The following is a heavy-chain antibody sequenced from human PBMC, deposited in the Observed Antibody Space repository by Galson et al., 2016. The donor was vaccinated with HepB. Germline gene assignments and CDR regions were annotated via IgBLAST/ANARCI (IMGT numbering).Heavy chain of an antibody. CDR1: GGSLDLYY. CDR3: ARPRRGSDYDNWCFDL. D-gene: IGHD5-12*01. V-gene: IGHV4-59*01. Sequence: SETLSLTCTVSGGSLDLYYWNWIRQSPGRGLEWMGYVYFTGRTNYNPSLKSRVTISVDRSKNQFSLKLDSVTPADTAVYYCARPRRGSDYDNWCFDLWGRGTLVTVSS. J-gene: IGHJ2*01. CDR2: VYFTGRT.